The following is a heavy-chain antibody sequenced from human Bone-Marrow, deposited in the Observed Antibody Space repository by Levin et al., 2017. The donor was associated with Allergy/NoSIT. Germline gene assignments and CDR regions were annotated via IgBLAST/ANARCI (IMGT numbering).Heavy chain of an antibody. CDR1: GFTFSSYA. V-gene: IGHV3-30-3*01. Sequence: PGGSLRLSCAASGFTFSSYAMHWVRQAPGKGLEWVAVISYDGSNKYYADSVKGRFTISRDNSKNTLYLQMNSLRAEDTAVYYCARVGHSSSWYSHLFVVQGHPPAYGMDVWGQGTTVTVSS. CDR3: ARVGHSSSWYSHLFVVQGHPPAYGMDV. D-gene: IGHD6-13*01. CDR2: ISYDGSNK. J-gene: IGHJ6*02.